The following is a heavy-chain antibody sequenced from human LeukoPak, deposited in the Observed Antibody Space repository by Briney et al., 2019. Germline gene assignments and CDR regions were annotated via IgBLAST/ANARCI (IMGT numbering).Heavy chain of an antibody. CDR3: ARGPMNTVTTSLDFDY. V-gene: IGHV4-34*01. CDR1: GGSFSGYY. J-gene: IGHJ4*02. D-gene: IGHD4-17*01. CDR2: INHSGST. Sequence: PSETLSLTCAVCGGSFSGYYWSWIRQPPGKGLEWIGEINHSGSTNYNPSLKSRVTISVDTSKNQFSLKLSSVTAADTAVYYCARGPMNTVTTSLDFDYWGQGTLVTVSS.